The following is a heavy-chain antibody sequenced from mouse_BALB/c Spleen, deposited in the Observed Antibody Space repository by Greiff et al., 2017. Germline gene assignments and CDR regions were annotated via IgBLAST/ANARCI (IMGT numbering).Heavy chain of an antibody. D-gene: IGHD2-10*01. Sequence: EVQLQQSGGGLVKPGGSLKLSCAASGFTFSDYYMYWVRQTPEKRLEWVATISDGGSYTYYPDSVKGRFTISRDNAKNNLYLQMSSLKSEDTAMYYCARASYYGNYYYAMDYWGQGTSVTVSS. CDR3: ARASYYGNYYYAMDY. V-gene: IGHV5-4*02. CDR1: GFTFSDYY. CDR2: ISDGGSYT. J-gene: IGHJ4*01.